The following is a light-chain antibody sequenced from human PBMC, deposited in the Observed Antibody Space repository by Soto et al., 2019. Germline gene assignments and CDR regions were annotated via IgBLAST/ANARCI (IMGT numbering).Light chain of an antibody. CDR3: QQYGSSRT. J-gene: IGKJ1*01. Sequence: EIVLTQSPGTLSLSPGERATLSRRASQTVSNNFLAWYQQKPGQAPRLLIYEASKRFAGIPDRFSGSGSGTDFTLTISRLEPEDFAVYYCQQYGSSRTFGQGTRV. V-gene: IGKV3-20*01. CDR2: EAS. CDR1: QTVSNNF.